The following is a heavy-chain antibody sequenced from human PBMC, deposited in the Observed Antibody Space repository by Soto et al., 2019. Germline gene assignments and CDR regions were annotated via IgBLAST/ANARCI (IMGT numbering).Heavy chain of an antibody. CDR3: ASHSRSGYDFDY. J-gene: IGHJ4*02. CDR2: IYYSGRT. CDR1: GVSISSGAYY. D-gene: IGHD3-3*02. Sequence: TLSLTCTVSGVSISSGAYYWSWIRQHPGKGLEWIGNIYYSGRTYYNPSLKSRVILSVDTSKNQFSLKLSSVTAADTAVYYCASHSRSGYDFDYWGQGTLVTVSS. V-gene: IGHV4-31*03.